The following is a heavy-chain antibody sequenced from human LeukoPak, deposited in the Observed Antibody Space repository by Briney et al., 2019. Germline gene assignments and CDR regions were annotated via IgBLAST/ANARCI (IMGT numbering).Heavy chain of an antibody. D-gene: IGHD3-22*01. V-gene: IGHV3-21*01. CDR3: VSHYYDDSAPDS. J-gene: IGHJ5*01. Sequence: GGSLRLSCAASGFTFSSYSMNWVRQAPGKGLEWVSSISSSSSYIYYADSVKGRFTISRDNAKNSLYLQTNSLRAEDTAVYYCVSHYYDDSAPDSWGQGTLVAVSS. CDR2: ISSSSSYI. CDR1: GFTFSSYS.